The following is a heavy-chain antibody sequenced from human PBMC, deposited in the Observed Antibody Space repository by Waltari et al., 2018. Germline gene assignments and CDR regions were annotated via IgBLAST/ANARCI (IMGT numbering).Heavy chain of an antibody. CDR2: ISWDSRAT. J-gene: IGHJ6*02. D-gene: IGHD6-13*01. CDR3: AKGVSSWYSFGMDV. V-gene: IGHV3-9*03. Sequence: EVKVVESGGGLVQPGRSLRLSCTGSGFSFDNFAMHWVRQAPGKGVGWGSGISWDSRATGYADSVKGRFTISRDNARNSVYLQMNSLRSEDMALYYCAKGVSSWYSFGMDVWGQGTTVTVSS. CDR1: GFSFDNFA.